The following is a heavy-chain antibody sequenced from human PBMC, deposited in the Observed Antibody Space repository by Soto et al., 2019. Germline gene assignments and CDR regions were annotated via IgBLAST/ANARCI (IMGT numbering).Heavy chain of an antibody. CDR2: IWYDGSNK. CDR1: GFTFSSYG. V-gene: IGHV3-33*01. Sequence: PGGSLRLSCAASGFTFSSYGMHWVRQAPGKGLEWVAVIWYDGSNKYYADSVKGRFTISRDNSKNTLYLQMNSLRAEDTAVYYCARDRSWGYCSGGSCYRRVVYYYYGMDVWGQGTTVTVSS. D-gene: IGHD2-15*01. CDR3: ARDRSWGYCSGGSCYRRVVYYYYGMDV. J-gene: IGHJ6*02.